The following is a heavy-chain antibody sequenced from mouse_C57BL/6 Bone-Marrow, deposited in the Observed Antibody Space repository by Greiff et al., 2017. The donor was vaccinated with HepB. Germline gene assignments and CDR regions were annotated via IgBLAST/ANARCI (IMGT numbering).Heavy chain of an antibody. D-gene: IGHD2-3*01. CDR2: ISYDGSN. V-gene: IGHV3-6*01. J-gene: IGHJ4*01. CDR3: AMVTTYYYAMDY. CDR1: GYSITSGYY. Sequence: ESGPGLVKPSQSLFLTCSVTGYSITSGYYWNWIRQFPGNKLEWMGYISYDGSNNYNPSLKNRISITRDTSKNQFFLKLNSVTTEDTATYYCAMVTTYYYAMDYWGQGTSVTVSS.